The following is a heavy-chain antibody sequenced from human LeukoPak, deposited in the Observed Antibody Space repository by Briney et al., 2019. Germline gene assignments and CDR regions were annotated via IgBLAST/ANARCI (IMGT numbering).Heavy chain of an antibody. V-gene: IGHV3-49*04. CDR2: IRSKAFGGTT. CDR1: RFTFGDYA. D-gene: IGHD4-11*01. Sequence: PGGSLRLFCTASRFTFGDYAISWVRQAPGKGLEWVGFIRSKAFGGTTEYAASVKGRFTISRDDSKSIAYLQMNNLKTEDTAVYYCTRAPYSNYVNLDYWGQGTLVTVSS. CDR3: TRAPYSNYVNLDY. J-gene: IGHJ4*02.